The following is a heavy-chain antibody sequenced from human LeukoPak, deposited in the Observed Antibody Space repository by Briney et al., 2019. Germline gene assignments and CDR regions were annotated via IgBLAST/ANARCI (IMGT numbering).Heavy chain of an antibody. Sequence: GESLQISCKGSGYSFTSYWIGWVRQMPGKGLEWMGIIYPGDSDTRYSPSFQGQVTISADKSISTAYLQWSSLKASDTAMYYCATPYCGGDCYLIGAFDIWGQGTMVSVSS. V-gene: IGHV5-51*01. CDR3: ATPYCGGDCYLIGAFDI. J-gene: IGHJ3*02. CDR2: IYPGDSDT. CDR1: GYSFTSYW. D-gene: IGHD2-21*02.